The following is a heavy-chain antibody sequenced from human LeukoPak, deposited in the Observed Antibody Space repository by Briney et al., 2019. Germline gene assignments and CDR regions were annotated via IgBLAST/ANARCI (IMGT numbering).Heavy chain of an antibody. D-gene: IGHD2-2*01. CDR3: ARRGADCSSTSCFDY. J-gene: IGHJ4*02. CDR1: GFTFSDHS. CDR2: ISSGGTNI. V-gene: IGHV3-48*04. Sequence: GGSLRLSCAASGFTFSDHSMNWVRQAPGKGPEWLSYISSGGTNIEYADSVKGRFTISRDNAKNSLYLQMNSLRAEDTAVYYCARRGADCSSTSCFDYWGQGTLVTVSS.